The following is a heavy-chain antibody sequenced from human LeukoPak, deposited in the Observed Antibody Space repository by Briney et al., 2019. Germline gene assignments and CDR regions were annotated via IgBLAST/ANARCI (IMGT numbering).Heavy chain of an antibody. CDR1: GFIVSSNY. CDR3: ARGTAYYVNDY. CDR2: ITSSSSTI. Sequence: PGGSLRLSCAASGFIVSSNYMGWVRQAPGKGLEWVSYITSSSSTIQYADSAKGRFTVSRDNAKNSLYLQMNSLRAEDTAVYYCARGTAYYVNDYWGQGALVTVSS. J-gene: IGHJ4*02. D-gene: IGHD1-26*01. V-gene: IGHV3-48*01.